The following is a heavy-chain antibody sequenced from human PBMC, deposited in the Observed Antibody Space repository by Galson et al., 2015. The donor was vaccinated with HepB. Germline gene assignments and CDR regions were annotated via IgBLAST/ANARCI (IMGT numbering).Heavy chain of an antibody. CDR1: GGSISSSGYY. D-gene: IGHD3-22*01. Sequence: SETLSLTCTVSGGSISSSGYYWSWIRQPPGKGLEWIGYISYSGSTHYNPSLKSRVAISVDTSKNHFSLRLSSVTAADTAVYYCARSPYDTSGYFANWFDPWGQGTLVTVSS. CDR3: ARSPYDTSGYFANWFDP. J-gene: IGHJ5*02. CDR2: ISYSGST. V-gene: IGHV4-39*02.